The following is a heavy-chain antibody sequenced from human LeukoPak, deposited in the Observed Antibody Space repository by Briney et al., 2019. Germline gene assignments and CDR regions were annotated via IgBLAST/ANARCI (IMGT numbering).Heavy chain of an antibody. CDR3: AREYRSGYFYVHDAFDM. CDR2: IYTSGDT. V-gene: IGHV4-61*02. CDR1: GDSISSDTYY. J-gene: IGHJ3*02. Sequence: SQTLSLTCTVSGDSISSDTYYWNWIRQSPGKGLEWIGRIYTSGDTYYNPSLKSRVTISVDTSKNQFSLKLTSVTAADAAMYYCAREYRSGYFYVHDAFDMWGQGTMVIVSS. D-gene: IGHD3-22*01.